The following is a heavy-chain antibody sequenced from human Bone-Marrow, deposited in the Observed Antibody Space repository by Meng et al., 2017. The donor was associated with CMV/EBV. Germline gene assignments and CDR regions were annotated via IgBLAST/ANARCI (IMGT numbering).Heavy chain of an antibody. V-gene: IGHV3-7*01. J-gene: IGHJ4*02. CDR1: GFTFSSSW. CDR3: ARDPHFGALDY. CDR2: IKFDGGEI. Sequence: GESLTISCAASGFTFSSSWMSWVRQAPGKGLEWVANIKFDGGEIYYVDPVKGRFTISRDNAKNSLYLQMNGLRAEDTAVYYCARDPHFGALDYWGQGTLVTVAS. D-gene: IGHD3-10*01.